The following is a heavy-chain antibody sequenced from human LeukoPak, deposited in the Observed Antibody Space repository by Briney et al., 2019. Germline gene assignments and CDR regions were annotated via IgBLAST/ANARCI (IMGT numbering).Heavy chain of an antibody. V-gene: IGHV4-34*01. CDR2: INHSGST. D-gene: IGHD2/OR15-2a*01. CDR3: AGHHPRNTVDF. Sequence: SETLSLTCAVYGGSFSGYYWSWIRQPPGKGLEWIGEINHSGSTNYNPSLKSRVTIALDTSKNQFSLKLSSVTAADTAVYYCAGHHPRNTVDFWGQGTLVTVSS. J-gene: IGHJ4*02. CDR1: GGSFSGYY.